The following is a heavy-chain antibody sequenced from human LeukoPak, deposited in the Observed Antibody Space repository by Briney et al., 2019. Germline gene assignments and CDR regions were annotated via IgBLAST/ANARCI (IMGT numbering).Heavy chain of an antibody. Sequence: GGSLRLSCAASGFTVSSKYMSWVRQAPGKGLEWVSIIYPGGTTYYADSVKGRFTISRDNSKNTVYLQMNSLKAGDAAVYYCARADDFGDYDCWGQGTLVTVSS. CDR3: ARADDFGDYDC. CDR2: IYPGGTT. V-gene: IGHV3-53*01. J-gene: IGHJ4*02. D-gene: IGHD4-17*01. CDR1: GFTVSSKY.